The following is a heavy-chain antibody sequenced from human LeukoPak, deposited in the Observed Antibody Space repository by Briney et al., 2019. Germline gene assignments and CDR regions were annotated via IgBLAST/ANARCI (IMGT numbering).Heavy chain of an antibody. J-gene: IGHJ4*02. CDR1: GGTFSSYA. D-gene: IGHD2-8*01. V-gene: IGHV1-69*04. CDR2: IIPILGIA. Sequence: ASVKVSCKASGGTFSSYAISWVRQAPGQGLEWMGRIIPILGIANYAQKFQGRVTITADKSTSTAYMELSSLRSEDTAVYYCARATPSVLSTYFDYWGQGTLVTVCS. CDR3: ARATPSVLSTYFDY.